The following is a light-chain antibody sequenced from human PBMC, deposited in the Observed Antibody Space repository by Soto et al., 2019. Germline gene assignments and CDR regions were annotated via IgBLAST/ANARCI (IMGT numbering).Light chain of an antibody. CDR1: QSVSND. CDR2: DAS. J-gene: IGKJ4*01. Sequence: IVLTQSPATLSVSPGERATLSCRASQSVSNDVAWFQQRPGQAPRLLIYDASTRATGIPARFSGSGSGTEFTLTISSLQSEDFAIYYCQQSNNWPLTFGGGTKVEVK. CDR3: QQSNNWPLT. V-gene: IGKV3-15*01.